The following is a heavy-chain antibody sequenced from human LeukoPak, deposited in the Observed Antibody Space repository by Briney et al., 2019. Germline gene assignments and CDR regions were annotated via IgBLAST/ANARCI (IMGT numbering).Heavy chain of an antibody. V-gene: IGHV3-74*01. CDR1: GFAFGSYW. CDR3: ARDRGDAFDI. CDR2: SNNDGSIT. J-gene: IGHJ3*02. Sequence: GWSLRLSCAASGFAFGSYWMHWLRQAPGKGLVWVSRSNNDGSITSYADSVKDRFTLSRADAKNTLSLQMNSLRAEDTAVYFCARDRGDAFDIWGQGTMVTVSS.